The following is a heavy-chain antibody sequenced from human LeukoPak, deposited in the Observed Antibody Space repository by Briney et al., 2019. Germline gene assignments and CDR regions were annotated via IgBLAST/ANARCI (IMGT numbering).Heavy chain of an antibody. CDR3: AREKALIDHYDFTGYDWEY. Sequence: PSETLSLTCTVSGGSISSYYWSWIRQSPGKGLEWVVSIYHGGTTYYNPSLRGRVTISMDTSKNQISLKLTSVTAADTAVYYCAREKALIDHYDFTGYDWEYWGQGSLVIVSS. J-gene: IGHJ4*02. CDR2: IYHGGTT. CDR1: GGSISSYY. V-gene: IGHV4-59*12. D-gene: IGHD3-22*01.